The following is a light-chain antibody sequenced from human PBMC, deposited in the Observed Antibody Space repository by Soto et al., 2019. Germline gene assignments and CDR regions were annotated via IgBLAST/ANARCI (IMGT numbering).Light chain of an antibody. CDR3: QQSSNLVS. CDR2: DAS. J-gene: IGKJ5*01. V-gene: IGKV3-11*01. Sequence: EIVLTQSPATLSLSPGERATLSCRASQSVITYLGWYQQKPGQAPRLLIYDASNRATGIPARCSGSGSGTDVTLTISRLEPEDFAGYYCQQSSNLVSFGQGTRLEIK. CDR1: QSVITY.